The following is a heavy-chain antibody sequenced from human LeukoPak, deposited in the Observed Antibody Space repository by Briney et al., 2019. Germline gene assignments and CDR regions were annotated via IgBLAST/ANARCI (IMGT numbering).Heavy chain of an antibody. CDR2: INYTGRT. D-gene: IGHD5/OR15-5a*01. CDR3: ARERRVEVSARQTVAFDM. Sequence: SETLSLTCAVYGGSFTEYHWSWIRQPPGKSLEWIGEINYTGRTHYNPSLPSRVTISIDMSERNFSLRLTSVTAADTAVYYCARERRVEVSARQTVAFDMWAQGTMVIVSS. CDR1: GGSFTEYH. V-gene: IGHV4-34*01. J-gene: IGHJ3*02.